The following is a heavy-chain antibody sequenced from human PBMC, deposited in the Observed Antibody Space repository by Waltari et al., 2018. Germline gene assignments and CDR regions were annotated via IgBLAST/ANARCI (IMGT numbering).Heavy chain of an antibody. J-gene: IGHJ4*02. D-gene: IGHD3-16*01. CDR1: GFSLTTYW. CDR2: IYRDGSAT. CDR3: ARSPGGRPSDY. V-gene: IGHV3-7*03. Sequence: EVQLVESGGGLVQPGGSVRLSCAASGFSLTTYWYNWFRQAPGKGLEWVAHIYRDGSATYYTDSVKGRFTISRDNAKNSVSLQLNSLKAEDTAVYFCARSPGGRPSDYWGQGTLVTVSS.